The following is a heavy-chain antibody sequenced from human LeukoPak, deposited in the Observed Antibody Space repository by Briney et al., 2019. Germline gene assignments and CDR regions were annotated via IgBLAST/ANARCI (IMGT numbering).Heavy chain of an antibody. Sequence: GGSLRLSCAASGFTFSSYWMHWVRQAPGRGLVWVSRINSDGSSTTYADSVKGRFTIFRDNAKNTLYLQMNSLRAEDTAVYYCARDRNWNFLPEFDPWGQGTLVTVSS. J-gene: IGHJ5*02. CDR1: GFTFSSYW. V-gene: IGHV3-74*01. D-gene: IGHD1-7*01. CDR2: INSDGSST. CDR3: ARDRNWNFLPEFDP.